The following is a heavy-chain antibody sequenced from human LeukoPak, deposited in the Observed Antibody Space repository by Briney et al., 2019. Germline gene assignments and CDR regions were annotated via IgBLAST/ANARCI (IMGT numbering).Heavy chain of an antibody. V-gene: IGHV4-34*01. CDR3: ARGRYSSSPIYYYYCGMDV. CDR1: GGSFSGYY. D-gene: IGHD6-6*01. CDR2: INHSGST. J-gene: IGHJ6*02. Sequence: SETLSLTCAVYGGSFSGYYWSWIRQPPGKGLEWIGEINHSGSTNYNPSLKSRVTISVDTSKNQFSLKLSSVTAADTAVYYCARGRYSSSPIYYYYCGMDVWGQGTTVTVSS.